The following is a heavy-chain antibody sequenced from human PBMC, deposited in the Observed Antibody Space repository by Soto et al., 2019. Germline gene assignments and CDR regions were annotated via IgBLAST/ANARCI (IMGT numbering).Heavy chain of an antibody. CDR1: GFTFTDYY. CDR3: GESLGDYGDYWFFDL. Sequence: QVQLVESGGGLVKPGGSLRLSCAASGFTFTDYYISWIRQAPGKGLEWVSYISSSTFYTNYADSVKGRFTISRDNAKNPLFLPINRRRAENTAGVYFGESLGDYGDYWFFDLWGRGTLVTVSS. J-gene: IGHJ2*01. CDR2: ISSSTFYT. V-gene: IGHV3-11*05. D-gene: IGHD4-17*01.